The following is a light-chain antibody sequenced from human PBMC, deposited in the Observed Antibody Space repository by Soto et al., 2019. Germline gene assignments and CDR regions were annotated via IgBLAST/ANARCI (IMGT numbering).Light chain of an antibody. CDR2: EVS. Sequence: QSALTQPASVSGSPGQSITISCTGTSSDVAAYKYVSWYQQHPGKVPTLIIYEVSNRPSGVSNRFSGSKSGNTASLTISGLQTEDEADYYCTSYTNRNTVVFGGGTKLTVL. J-gene: IGLJ3*02. CDR1: SSDVAAYKY. CDR3: TSYTNRNTVV. V-gene: IGLV2-14*01.